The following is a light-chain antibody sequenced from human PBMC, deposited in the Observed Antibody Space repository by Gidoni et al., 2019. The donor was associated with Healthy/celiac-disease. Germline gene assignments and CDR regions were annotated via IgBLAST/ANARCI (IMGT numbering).Light chain of an antibody. CDR2: AAS. CDR1: QGISSY. CDR3: QQLNSYPRT. J-gene: IGKJ1*01. Sequence: IQLTQSPSYLSASVGDRGTITCRSRQGISSYLAWYQQKPVKAPKLLIYAASTLQSGVPSRFSGSGSGTDFTLTISSLQPEDFATYYCQQLNSYPRTFGQGTKVEIK. V-gene: IGKV1-9*01.